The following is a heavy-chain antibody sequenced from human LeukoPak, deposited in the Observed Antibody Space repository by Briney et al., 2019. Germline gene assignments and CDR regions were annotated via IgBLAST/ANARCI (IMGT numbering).Heavy chain of an antibody. CDR2: INPSGGST. Sequence: ASVKVSCKASGYTFTSYYMHWVRQAPGQGLEWMGIINPSGGSTSYAQKFQGRVTMTRDTSTSTVYMGLSSLRSEDTAVYYCARDLNSAYPGPDVSTVTNYFDYWGKGTLVTVSS. CDR3: ARDLNSAYPGPDVSTVTNYFDY. J-gene: IGHJ4*02. V-gene: IGHV1-46*01. CDR1: GYTFTSYY. D-gene: IGHD4-11*01.